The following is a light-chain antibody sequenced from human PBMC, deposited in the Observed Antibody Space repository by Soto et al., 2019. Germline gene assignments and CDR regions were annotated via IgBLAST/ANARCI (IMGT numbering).Light chain of an antibody. Sequence: DIVMTQSPATLSVSPGESATLSCRASQAISANLAWYQQRPGQAPRLLIYGTSSRATGIPARFSGSGSGTEFTLTINHLQSEDFAVYYCQQYNYWPPWTFGQGTKVEVK. CDR1: QAISAN. CDR3: QQYNYWPPWT. CDR2: GTS. V-gene: IGKV3-15*01. J-gene: IGKJ1*01.